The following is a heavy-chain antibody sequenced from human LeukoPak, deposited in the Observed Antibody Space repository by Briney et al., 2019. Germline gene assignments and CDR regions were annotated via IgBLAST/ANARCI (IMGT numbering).Heavy chain of an antibody. V-gene: IGHV4-39*02. J-gene: IGHJ4*02. Sequence: SETLSLTCSVSGGSISSSSYYWGWIRQPPGKGLEWIGSIYYTGTTYYNPSLKSRSTISIDTSKGQLSLNLSSVTAADTAVYYCARDLLTYRGSYPDYWGQGTLVTVSS. D-gene: IGHD1-26*01. CDR3: ARDLLTYRGSYPDY. CDR1: GGSISSSSYY. CDR2: IYYTGTT.